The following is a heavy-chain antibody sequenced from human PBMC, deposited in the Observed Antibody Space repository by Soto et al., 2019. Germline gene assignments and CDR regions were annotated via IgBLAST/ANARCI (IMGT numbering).Heavy chain of an antibody. CDR2: IYYSGST. D-gene: IGHD3-10*01. J-gene: IGHJ4*02. CDR1: GGSITSSSFY. Sequence: SETLSLTCSVSGGSITSSSFYWGWIRQPPGKGLEWIGYIYYSGSTNYNPSLKSRVTISVDTSKNQFSLKLNSMTAADTAVYYCARHNYGSGSTYFDYWGQGTLVTVSS. CDR3: ARHNYGSGSTYFDY. V-gene: IGHV4-61*05.